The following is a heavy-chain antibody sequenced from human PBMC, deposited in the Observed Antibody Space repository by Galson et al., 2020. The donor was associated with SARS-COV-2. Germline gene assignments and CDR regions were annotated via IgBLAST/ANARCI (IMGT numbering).Heavy chain of an antibody. D-gene: IGHD3-9*01. CDR3: ARGIRLDYFGFYYYYYMDV. Sequence: SETLSLTCTVSGGSISSYYWSWIRQPPGKGLEWIGYIYYSGSTNYNPSLKSRVTISVDTSKNQFSLKLSSVTAADTAVYYCARGIRLDYFGFYYYYYMDVWGKGTTVTVSS. V-gene: IGHV4-59*01. CDR1: GGSISSYY. CDR2: IYYSGST. J-gene: IGHJ6*03.